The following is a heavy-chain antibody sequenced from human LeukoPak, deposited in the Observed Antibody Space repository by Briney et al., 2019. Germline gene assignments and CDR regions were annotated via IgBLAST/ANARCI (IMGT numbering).Heavy chain of an antibody. V-gene: IGHV1-69*06. CDR1: GGTFSSYA. CDR2: IIPIFGTA. D-gene: IGHD3-10*01. J-gene: IGHJ5*02. CDR3: AREGVAMVRDPNWFDP. Sequence: SVKVSCKASGGTFSSYAISWVRQAPGQGLEWMGGIIPIFGTANYAQKFQGRVTITADKSTSTAYMELSSLRSEDTAVYYCAREGVAMVRDPNWFDPWGQGTLVTVSS.